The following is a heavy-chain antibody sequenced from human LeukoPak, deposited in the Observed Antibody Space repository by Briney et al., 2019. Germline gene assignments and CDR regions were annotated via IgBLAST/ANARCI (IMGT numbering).Heavy chain of an antibody. CDR1: GYTFTSYG. CDR2: ISAYNGNT. D-gene: IGHD5-12*01. Sequence: ASVKVSCKASGYTFTSYGISWVRQAPGQGLEWMGWISAYNGNTNYAQKLQGRVTMTTDTSTSTAYMELRSLRSDDTAVYYCAREVYSGYIYYYYYYMDVWGKGTTVTVSS. CDR3: AREVYSGYIYYYYYYMDV. V-gene: IGHV1-18*01. J-gene: IGHJ6*03.